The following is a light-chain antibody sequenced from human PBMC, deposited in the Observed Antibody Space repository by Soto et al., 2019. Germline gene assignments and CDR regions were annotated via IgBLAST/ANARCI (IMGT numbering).Light chain of an antibody. CDR2: DVS. CDR1: QSISGW. Sequence: DIQMTQSPSTLYASIGDRVTITCRASQSISGWLAWYQQKPGKAPKLLISDVSSLESGVPSRFSGSGSGTEFTLTISSLQPDDFAVYYCQQYHDYWTFGPGTKVEVK. CDR3: QQYHDYWT. V-gene: IGKV1-5*01. J-gene: IGKJ1*01.